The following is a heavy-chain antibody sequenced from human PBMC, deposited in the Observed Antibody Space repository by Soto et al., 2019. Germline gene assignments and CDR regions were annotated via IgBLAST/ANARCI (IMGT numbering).Heavy chain of an antibody. CDR3: AREPYGDSQYFDY. D-gene: IGHD2-21*02. Sequence: QVQLVESGGGMVQPGTSLRLSCAASGFTFTSLSLHWVRQRPDKGLEWVAVISHDGRVTFYADFVKGRFTVSRDNSKNTIYLQVNSLRAEDTAVYYCAREPYGDSQYFDYWGPGTLVTVSS. J-gene: IGHJ4*02. CDR2: ISHDGRVT. V-gene: IGHV3-30*04. CDR1: GFTFTSLS.